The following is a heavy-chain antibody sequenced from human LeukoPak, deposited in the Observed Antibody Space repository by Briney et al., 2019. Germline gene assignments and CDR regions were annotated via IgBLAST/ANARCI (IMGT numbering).Heavy chain of an antibody. Sequence: GGSLRLSCAASGFTFSSYSMNWVRQAPGKGLEWVSSISSSSSYIYYADSVKGRSTISRDNAKNSLYLQMNSLRAEDTAVYYCARMLGVAVAADYWGQGTLVTVSS. CDR3: ARMLGVAVAADY. CDR2: ISSSSSYI. V-gene: IGHV3-21*01. CDR1: GFTFSSYS. D-gene: IGHD6-19*01. J-gene: IGHJ4*02.